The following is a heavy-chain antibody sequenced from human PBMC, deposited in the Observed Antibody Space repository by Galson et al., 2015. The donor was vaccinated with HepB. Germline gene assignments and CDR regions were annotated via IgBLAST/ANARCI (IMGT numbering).Heavy chain of an antibody. J-gene: IGHJ6*02. Sequence: SVKVSCKASGYTFTSYGISWVRQAPGQGLEWMGWISAYNGNTNYAQKLQGRVTMTTDTSTSTAYMELRSLRSDDTAVYYCARDGVGGYCSGGSCYTEPHYYYGMDVWGQGTSVTVSS. CDR2: ISAYNGNT. CDR1: GYTFTSYG. D-gene: IGHD2-15*01. V-gene: IGHV1-18*04. CDR3: ARDGVGGYCSGGSCYTEPHYYYGMDV.